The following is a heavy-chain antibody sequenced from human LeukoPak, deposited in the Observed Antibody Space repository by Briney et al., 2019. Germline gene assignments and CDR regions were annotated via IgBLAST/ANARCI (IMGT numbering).Heavy chain of an antibody. J-gene: IGHJ4*02. CDR1: GGSIRSYY. D-gene: IGHD6-13*01. V-gene: IGHV4-59*08. CDR2: IHYTGST. Sequence: PSETLSLTCTVSGGSIRSYYWSWIRQPPGKGLEWIGYIHYTGSTNYNPSLKSRVTMSVDTSKNQFSLQLSSVTATDTAVYFCARHSSSWYPDYWGQGTLVTVSS. CDR3: ARHSSSWYPDY.